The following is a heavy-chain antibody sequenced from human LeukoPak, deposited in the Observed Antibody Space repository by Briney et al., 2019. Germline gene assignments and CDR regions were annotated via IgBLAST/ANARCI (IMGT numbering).Heavy chain of an antibody. CDR2: ISGSGGST. V-gene: IGHV3-23*01. J-gene: IGHJ4*02. Sequence: GGSLRLSCAASGFTFSSYAMSWVRQAPGKGLEWVSAISGSGGSTYYADSVKGRFTISRDNSKNTLYLQMNSLRAEGTAVYYCAKDTRPYYDSSGYWGQGTLVTVSS. D-gene: IGHD3-22*01. CDR3: AKDTRPYYDSSGY. CDR1: GFTFSSYA.